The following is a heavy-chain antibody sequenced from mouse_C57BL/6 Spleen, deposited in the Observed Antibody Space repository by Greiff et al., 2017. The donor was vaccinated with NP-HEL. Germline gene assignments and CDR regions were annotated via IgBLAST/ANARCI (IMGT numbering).Heavy chain of an antibody. CDR1: GYAFSSSW. CDR3: ARCDHHYYGSTPFDY. J-gene: IGHJ2*01. V-gene: IGHV1-82*01. CDR2: IYPGDGDT. D-gene: IGHD1-1*01. Sequence: QVQLQQSGPELVKPGASVKISCKASGYAFSSSWMNWVKQRPGKGLEWIGRIYPGDGDTNYNGKFKGKATLTAYKSSSTAYMQLSSLTSEDSAVYCCARCDHHYYGSTPFDYWGQGTTLTVSS.